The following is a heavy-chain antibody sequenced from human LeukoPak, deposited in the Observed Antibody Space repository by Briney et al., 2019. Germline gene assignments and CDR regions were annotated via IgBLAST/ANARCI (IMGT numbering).Heavy chain of an antibody. D-gene: IGHD4-11*01. CDR3: TRGDQSVT. CDR2: IKSKTYGETT. Sequence: GGSLRLSCAASGFTSSNDWMSWVRQAPGKGLEWVGRIKSKTYGETTDYAAPVKGRFTISRDDSKNTLYLQMNSLKTEDTAVYYCTRGDQSVTWGQGTLVTVSS. V-gene: IGHV3-15*01. J-gene: IGHJ5*02. CDR1: GFTSSNDW.